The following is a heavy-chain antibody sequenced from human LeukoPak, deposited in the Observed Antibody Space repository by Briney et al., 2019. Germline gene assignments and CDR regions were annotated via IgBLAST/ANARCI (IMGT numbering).Heavy chain of an antibody. V-gene: IGHV3-30*18. Sequence: GRSLRLSCAASGFTFSSYGMHWGRQAPGKGLEWGAVISYEGSNKYYAESVKGPVTISRDNSKNTLYLQMNSLRAEDTAVYYCAKEGDYYDSSGYSDLDYWGQGTLVTVSS. CDR1: GFTFSSYG. D-gene: IGHD3-22*01. J-gene: IGHJ4*02. CDR3: AKEGDYYDSSGYSDLDY. CDR2: ISYEGSNK.